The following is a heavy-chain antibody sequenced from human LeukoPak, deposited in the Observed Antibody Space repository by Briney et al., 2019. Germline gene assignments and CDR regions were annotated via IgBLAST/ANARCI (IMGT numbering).Heavy chain of an antibody. D-gene: IGHD3-3*01. Sequence: PGGSLRLSCAVSGFTFSSYAMHWVRQAPGKGLEWVAVISYDGSNKYYADSVKGRFTISRDNSKNTLYLQMNSLRAEDTAVYYCARDQTIFGVVTSFDYWGQGTLVTVSS. CDR2: ISYDGSNK. V-gene: IGHV3-30-3*01. J-gene: IGHJ4*02. CDR3: ARDQTIFGVVTSFDY. CDR1: GFTFSSYA.